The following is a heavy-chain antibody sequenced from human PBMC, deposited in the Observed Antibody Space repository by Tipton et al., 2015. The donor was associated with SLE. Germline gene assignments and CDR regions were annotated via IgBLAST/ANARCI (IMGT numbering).Heavy chain of an antibody. CDR3: ARSDCYDSSGYYSYAFDI. CDR1: GGSISSHY. Sequence: LRLSCTVSGGSISSHYWSWIRQPPGKGLEWIGYIYNSGSGNYNPSLKSRVTISVDTSKNRFSLKLSSVSAADPAVYYCARSDCYDSSGYYSYAFDIWGQGTMVTVSS. D-gene: IGHD3-22*01. CDR2: IYNSGSG. V-gene: IGHV4-59*11. J-gene: IGHJ3*02.